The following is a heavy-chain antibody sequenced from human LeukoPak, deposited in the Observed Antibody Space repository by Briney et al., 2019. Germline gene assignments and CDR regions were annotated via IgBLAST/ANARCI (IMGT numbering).Heavy chain of an antibody. D-gene: IGHD6-13*01. V-gene: IGHV3-23*01. J-gene: IGHJ4*02. CDR3: ARVSTAVSLAIDY. CDR2: ISGSGGST. CDR1: GFTFSSYA. Sequence: GGSLRLSCAASGFTFSSYAMSWVRQAPGKGLEWVSAISGSGGSTYYADSVKGRFTISRDNAKNSLYLQMNSLGAEDTAVYYCARVSTAVSLAIDYWGQGTLVTVST.